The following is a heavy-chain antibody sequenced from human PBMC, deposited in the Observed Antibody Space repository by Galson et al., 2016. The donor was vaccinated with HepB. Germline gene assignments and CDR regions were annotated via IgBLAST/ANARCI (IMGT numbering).Heavy chain of an antibody. J-gene: IGHJ4*02. CDR1: GLTFSAFT. CDR3: ARARGPNY. CDR2: INPDGSEK. V-gene: IGHV3-7*01. Sequence: SLRLSCAPSGLTFSAFTMHWVRQAPGKGLEWVANINPDGSEKNYVDSVKGRFAISRDNAKNSLFLQMNSLRAEDTAVYYCARARGPNYWGQGTLVTVSS.